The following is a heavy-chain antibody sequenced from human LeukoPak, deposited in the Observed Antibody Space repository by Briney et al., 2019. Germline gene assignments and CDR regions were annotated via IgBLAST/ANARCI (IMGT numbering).Heavy chain of an antibody. Sequence: GGSLSLSCAASGITFSSYSMNWVRQAPGKGLEWVSYISSSSSTIYYADSVKGRFTISRDNAKNSLYPQMNSLRAEDTAVYYCARGGITIFGVRGGWFDPWGQGTLVTVSS. V-gene: IGHV3-48*04. CDR3: ARGGITIFGVRGGWFDP. D-gene: IGHD3-3*01. J-gene: IGHJ5*02. CDR1: GITFSSYS. CDR2: ISSSSSTI.